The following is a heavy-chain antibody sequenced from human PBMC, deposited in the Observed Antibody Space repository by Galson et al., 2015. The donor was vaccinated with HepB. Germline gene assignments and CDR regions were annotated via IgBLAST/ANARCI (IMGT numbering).Heavy chain of an antibody. CDR1: GFTFSSYA. D-gene: IGHD2-15*01. J-gene: IGHJ6*02. CDR2: ISGSGGST. Sequence: SLRLSCAASGFTFSSYAMSWVRQAPGKGLEWVSAISGSGGSTYYADSVKGRFTISRDNSKNTLYLQMNSLRAEDTAVYYCAKGRDRSRCSGGSCYQDHYYYGMDVWGQGTTVTVSS. V-gene: IGHV3-23*01. CDR3: AKGRDRSRCSGGSCYQDHYYYGMDV.